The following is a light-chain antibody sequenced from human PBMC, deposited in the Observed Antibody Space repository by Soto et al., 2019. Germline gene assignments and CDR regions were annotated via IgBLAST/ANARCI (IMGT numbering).Light chain of an antibody. CDR3: QQYGSSPWT. Sequence: EIVLTQSPGTLSSSPGERATLSCRASQSVSSSYLAWYQQKPGQPPRLLMYGASTRATGIPDRFSGSGSGTDFTLTISRLEPEDFAVYYCQQYGSSPWTFGQGTTVEMK. CDR2: GAS. J-gene: IGKJ1*01. CDR1: QSVSSSY. V-gene: IGKV3-20*01.